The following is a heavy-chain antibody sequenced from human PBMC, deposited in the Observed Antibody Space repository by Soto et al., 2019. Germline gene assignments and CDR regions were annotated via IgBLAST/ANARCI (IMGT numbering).Heavy chain of an antibody. CDR2: IYPPNSDT. CDR3: ARHRLYSSSWTTFDY. D-gene: IGHD2-2*01. CDR1: GYNFATYW. V-gene: IGHV5-51*01. J-gene: IGHJ4*02. Sequence: PGESLKISCKGSGYNFATYWIGWVRQTPGKGLEWIGIIYPPNSDTKYSPSFEGQVTISAEKSINTAYLQWSSLTASDTAVYYCARHRLYSSSWTTFDYWGQGTRVTV.